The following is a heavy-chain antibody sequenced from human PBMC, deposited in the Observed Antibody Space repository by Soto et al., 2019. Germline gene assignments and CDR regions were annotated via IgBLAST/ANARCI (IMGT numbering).Heavy chain of an antibody. CDR3: ARKSSLRRDYYYYYYGMDV. CDR2: ISSSGSTI. Sequence: PXGSLRLSCAAAGVTFSSYEMNWVRQAPGKGLDWVSYISSSGSTIYYADSVKGRFTISRDNAKNSLYLQMNSLRAEDTAVYYCARKSSLRRDYYYYYYGMDVWGQGTTVTVSS. J-gene: IGHJ6*02. CDR1: GVTFSSYE. D-gene: IGHD6-13*01. V-gene: IGHV3-48*03.